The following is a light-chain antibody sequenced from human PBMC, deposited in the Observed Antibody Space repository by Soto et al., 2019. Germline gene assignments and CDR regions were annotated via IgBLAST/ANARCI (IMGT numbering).Light chain of an antibody. CDR3: LQYDDWHRT. CDR1: QSVSNN. J-gene: IGKJ1*01. CDR2: GAS. V-gene: IGKV3-15*01. Sequence: EIVMTHSPAILSVSPLDIATLSFRAGQSVSNNLAWYQQKPGQTPRLVIYGASNRATGVPARFSGSGSGTDFTLTISSLQSEDFAVYYCLQYDDWHRTFGQGTKVDIK.